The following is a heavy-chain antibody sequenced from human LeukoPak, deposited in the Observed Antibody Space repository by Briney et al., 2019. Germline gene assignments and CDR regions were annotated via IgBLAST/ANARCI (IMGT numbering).Heavy chain of an antibody. CDR1: GGSFSDYY. D-gene: IGHD6-13*01. V-gene: IGHV4-34*01. CDR2: INHRGTI. Sequence: PSETLSLTCAVFGGSFSDYYWSWIRQPPGKGLEWIGEINHRGTIDYSPSLKSRVTISVDTSKNQFSLKLRSVSAADTAVYYCARWALAAAGNYFDYWGQGTLVTVSS. CDR3: ARWALAAAGNYFDY. J-gene: IGHJ4*02.